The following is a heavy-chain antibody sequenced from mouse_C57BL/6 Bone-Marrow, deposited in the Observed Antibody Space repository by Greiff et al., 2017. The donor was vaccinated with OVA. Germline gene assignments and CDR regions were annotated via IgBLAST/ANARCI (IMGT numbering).Heavy chain of an antibody. CDR2: IYPRSGNT. V-gene: IGHV1-81*01. J-gene: IGHJ4*01. CDR1: GYTFTSYG. CDR3: ARERSYYYGSSTYYAMDY. D-gene: IGHD1-1*01. Sequence: VQLQQSGAELARPGASVKLSCKASGYTFTSYGISWVKQRTGQGLEWIGEIYPRSGNTYYNEKFKGKATLTADKSSSTAYMELRSLTSEDSAVYFCARERSYYYGSSTYYAMDYWGQGTSVTVSS.